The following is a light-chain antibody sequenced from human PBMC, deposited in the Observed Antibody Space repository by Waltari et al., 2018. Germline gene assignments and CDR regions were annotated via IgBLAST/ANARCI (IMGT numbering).Light chain of an antibody. Sequence: EIVMTQSPGTLSVSPGERATLYCRASQNLITYLAWYQQKPGQAPRLLIYGPSTRATGVSARFSGSGSGTDFTLTISSLQSEDVATYYCQQYYAWPLTFGGGTKVEI. CDR1: QNLITY. CDR2: GPS. V-gene: IGKV3-15*01. CDR3: QQYYAWPLT. J-gene: IGKJ4*01.